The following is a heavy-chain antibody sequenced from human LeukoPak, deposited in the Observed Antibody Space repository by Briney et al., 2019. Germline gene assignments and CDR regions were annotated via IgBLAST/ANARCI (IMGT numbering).Heavy chain of an antibody. Sequence: SETLSLTCTVSGGSISSGGYYWSWIPQHPGKGLEWIVYIYYSGGTYYNPSLKSRVTISLGTSKNQCSLKLGSVTAADTAVYYCGRWVEGSGWVGPYFDYWGQGTLVTVSS. CDR3: GRWVEGSGWVGPYFDY. V-gene: IGHV4-31*03. J-gene: IGHJ4*02. CDR2: IYYSGGT. CDR1: GGSISSGGYY. D-gene: IGHD6-19*01.